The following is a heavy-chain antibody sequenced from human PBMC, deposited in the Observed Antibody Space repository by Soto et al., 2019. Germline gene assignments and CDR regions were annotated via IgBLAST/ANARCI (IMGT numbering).Heavy chain of an antibody. CDR2: IIPIFGTA. Sequence: QVQLVQSGAEVKKPGSSVKVSCKASGGTFSSYAISWVRQAPGQGLEWMGGIIPIFGTANYAQKFQGRVKITADESTRTDYMELSSLRSEDTAVYYCAQCYAIRAVRLLLDVWGQGTTVTVSS. CDR3: AQCYAIRAVRLLLDV. J-gene: IGHJ6*02. D-gene: IGHD3-10*01. V-gene: IGHV1-69*01. CDR1: GGTFSSYA.